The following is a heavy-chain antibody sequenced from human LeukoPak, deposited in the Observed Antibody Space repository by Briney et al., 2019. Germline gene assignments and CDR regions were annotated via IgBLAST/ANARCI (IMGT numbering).Heavy chain of an antibody. V-gene: IGHV3-9*01. J-gene: IGHJ1*01. Sequence: GGSLRLSCAASGFTFDDYAMHCARQAPGKGLEWVSGISWNSGSIGYADSVKGRFTISRDNAKNSLYLQMNSLRAEDTALYYCAKDIGVAGTYIQHWGQGTLVTVSS. CDR2: ISWNSGSI. CDR1: GFTFDDYA. CDR3: AKDIGVAGTYIQH. D-gene: IGHD6-19*01.